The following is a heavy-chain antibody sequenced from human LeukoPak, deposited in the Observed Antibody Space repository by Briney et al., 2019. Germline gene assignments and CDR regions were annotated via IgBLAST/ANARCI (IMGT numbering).Heavy chain of an antibody. V-gene: IGHV1-2*04. J-gene: IGHJ3*02. Sequence: GASVKVSCKASGYTFTGYYMHWVRQAPGQGLEWMGWINPNSGGTNYAQKSQGWVTMTRDTSISTAYMELSRLRSDDTAVYYCARGGIVATILDAFDIWGQGTMVTVSS. CDR2: INPNSGGT. CDR3: ARGGIVATILDAFDI. CDR1: GYTFTGYY. D-gene: IGHD5-12*01.